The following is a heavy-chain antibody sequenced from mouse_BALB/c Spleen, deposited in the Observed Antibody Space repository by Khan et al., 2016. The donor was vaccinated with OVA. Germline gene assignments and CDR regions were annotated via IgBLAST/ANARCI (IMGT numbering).Heavy chain of an antibody. Sequence: QVQLQQSGAELVKPGASVKLSCKASGYTFSSYYMYWVKQRPGQGLEWIGEINPNNGGTNFNEKFKSKATLTVDKSSSTAYMQRSSLTYEDAAVYYCTRSGYGSFAYWGQGTLVTVSA. CDR1: GYTFSSYY. CDR2: INPNNGGT. J-gene: IGHJ3*01. CDR3: TRSGYGSFAY. V-gene: IGHV1S81*02. D-gene: IGHD2-2*01.